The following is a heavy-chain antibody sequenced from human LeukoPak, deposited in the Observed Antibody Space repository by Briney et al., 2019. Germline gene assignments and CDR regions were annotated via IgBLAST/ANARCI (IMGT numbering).Heavy chain of an antibody. CDR1: GFTVSSNY. V-gene: IGHV3-66*01. D-gene: IGHD6-13*01. CDR3: ARGDRAAAAFAS. J-gene: IGHJ5*02. Sequence: TGGSLRLSCAASGFTVSSNYMTWVRQAPGKGLEWVSVIYSGGSTYYADSVKGRFTISRDNSKNTLYLQMNSLRAEDTAVYYCARGDRAAAAFASWGQGTLVTVSS. CDR2: IYSGGST.